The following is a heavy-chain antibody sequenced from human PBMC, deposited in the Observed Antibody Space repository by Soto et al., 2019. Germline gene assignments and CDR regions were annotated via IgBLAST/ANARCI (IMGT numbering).Heavy chain of an antibody. V-gene: IGHV4-59*01. D-gene: IGHD3-9*01. J-gene: IGHJ4*02. CDR2: IYYSGTT. CDR1: GGSINSYY. CDR3: ARHPGYYDILTGYTTYYFDY. Sequence: SETLSLTCAVSGGSINSYYWSWIRQPPGKGLEWIGYIYYSGTTNYNPSLKSRVTISLGTSKNQFSLKLSSVTAADTAVYYCARHPGYYDILTGYTTYYFDYWGQGILVTVSS.